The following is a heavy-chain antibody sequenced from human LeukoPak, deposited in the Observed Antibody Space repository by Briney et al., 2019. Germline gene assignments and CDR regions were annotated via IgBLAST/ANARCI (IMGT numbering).Heavy chain of an antibody. CDR1: GFTFINYA. CDR3: AKVGLAGVTLYFDY. J-gene: IGHJ4*02. D-gene: IGHD2-8*01. V-gene: IGHV3-23*01. CDR2: ISGSGGST. Sequence: GGSLRLPCAASGFTFINYAMNWVRQAPGKGLEWVSSISGSGGSTYYADSVKGRFTISRDNSKNTVYLQMNSLRAEDTAVYYCAKVGLAGVTLYFDYWGQGTLVTVSS.